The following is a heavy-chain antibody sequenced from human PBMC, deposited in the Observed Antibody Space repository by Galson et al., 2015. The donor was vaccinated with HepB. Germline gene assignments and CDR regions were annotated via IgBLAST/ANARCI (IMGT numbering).Heavy chain of an antibody. V-gene: IGHV1-18*01. J-gene: IGHJ3*02. CDR1: GYTFTSYG. CDR3: ARDVAPVVPAAYDAFDI. D-gene: IGHD2-2*01. Sequence: SVKVSCKASGYTFTSYGFGWVRQVPGQGLEWMGWISAHDGDTNYAQKFQGRLTMTTDTSTSTAYMELRSLRSDDTAVYFCARDVAPVVPAAYDAFDIWGQGTMVTVSS. CDR2: ISAHDGDT.